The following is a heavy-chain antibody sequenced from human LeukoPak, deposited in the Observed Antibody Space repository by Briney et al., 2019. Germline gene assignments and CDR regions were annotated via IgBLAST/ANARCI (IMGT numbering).Heavy chain of an antibody. J-gene: IGHJ4*02. V-gene: IGHV2-70*11. CDR2: IDWDDDK. CDR3: ARMTRVAGNPYNFDY. Sequence: RESGPALVKPTQTLTLTCTVSGFSLSTSGMCVSWIRRPPGKALEWLARIDWDDDKYYSTSLKTRLSISKDTSKNQVVLTMTNMDPVDTATYFCARMTRVAGNPYNFDYWGQGTLVTVSS. D-gene: IGHD6-19*01. CDR1: GFSLSTSGMC.